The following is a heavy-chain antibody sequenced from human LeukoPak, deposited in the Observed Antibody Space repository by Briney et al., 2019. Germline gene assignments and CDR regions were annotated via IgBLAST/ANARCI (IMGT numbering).Heavy chain of an antibody. V-gene: IGHV4-4*07. D-gene: IGHD6-13*01. CDR3: ASALPFQLVH. CDR1: GGSISSYY. J-gene: IGHJ4*02. CDR2: IYYSGST. Sequence: SETLSLTCTVSGGSISSYYWSWIRQPAGKGLEWIGSIYYSGSTYYNPSLKSRVTMSVDKSKNQFSLKLSSVTAADTAVYYCASALPFQLVHWGQGTLVTVSS.